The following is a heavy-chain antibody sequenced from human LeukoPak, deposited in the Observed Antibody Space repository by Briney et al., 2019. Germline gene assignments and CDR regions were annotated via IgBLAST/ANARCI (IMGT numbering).Heavy chain of an antibody. CDR1: GFTVSSNY. V-gene: IGHV3-53*01. Sequence: GGSLRLSCAASGFTVSSNYMSWVRQAPGKGLEWVSVIYSGGSTYYADSVKGRFTISRDNSKNTLYLQMNSLRAEDTAVYYCARGGYSGSYSFDYWGQGTLVTASS. CDR3: ARGGYSGSYSFDY. D-gene: IGHD1-26*01. CDR2: IYSGGST. J-gene: IGHJ4*02.